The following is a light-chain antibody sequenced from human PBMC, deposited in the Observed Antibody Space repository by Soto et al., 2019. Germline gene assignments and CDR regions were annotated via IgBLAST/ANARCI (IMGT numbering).Light chain of an antibody. Sequence: EMVMTQSPATLSVSPGERVTLSCRASESVHSNLAWYQQKPGQGPSLLIYYASTRVTGVPDRFSGSGSGTDFTLTISSLQSEDFAVYYCQHYSNWPPTFGPGTNVEIK. CDR1: ESVHSN. V-gene: IGKV3-15*01. CDR2: YAS. CDR3: QHYSNWPPT. J-gene: IGKJ3*01.